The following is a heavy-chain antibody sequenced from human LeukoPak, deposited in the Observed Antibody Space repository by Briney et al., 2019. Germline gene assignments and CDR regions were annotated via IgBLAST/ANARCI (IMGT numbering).Heavy chain of an antibody. J-gene: IGHJ4*02. D-gene: IGHD6-25*01. CDR2: IYSGGST. CDR1: GFTVSSNY. CDR3: ARDPAGTEGY. V-gene: IGHV3-66*02. Sequence: GGSLRLSCAASGFTVSSNYMSWVRQAPGKGLEWVSVIYSGGSTYYANSVKGRFTISRDNSKNTLYLQMNSLRAEDTAVYYCARDPAGTEGYWGQGTLVTLSS.